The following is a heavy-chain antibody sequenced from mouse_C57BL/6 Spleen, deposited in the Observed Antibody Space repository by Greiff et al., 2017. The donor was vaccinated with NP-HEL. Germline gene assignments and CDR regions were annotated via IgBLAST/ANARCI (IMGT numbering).Heavy chain of an antibody. CDR3: AVYSYAMDY. D-gene: IGHD2-1*01. J-gene: IGHJ4*01. CDR1: GYSITSGYY. CDR2: ISYDGSN. Sequence: DVKLQESGPGLVKPSQSLSLTCSVTGYSITSGYYWNWIRQFPGNKLEWMGYISYDGSNNYNPSLKNRISITRDTSKNQFFLKLNSVTTEDTATYYCAVYSYAMDYWGQGTSVTVSS. V-gene: IGHV3-6*01.